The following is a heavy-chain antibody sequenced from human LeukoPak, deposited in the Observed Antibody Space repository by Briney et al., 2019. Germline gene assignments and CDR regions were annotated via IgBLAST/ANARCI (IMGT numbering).Heavy chain of an antibody. V-gene: IGHV4-39*01. Sequence: SETLSLTCTVSGDSISSGSYSRDWIRHPPGKGLEWIGSIYYGGNTYHNPSLKSRVTISVDTSKNQFSLKLSSVTAGDTAVYYCARHRGGLPELNWYLDLWGRGTLVTVSS. CDR3: ARHRGGLPELNWYLDL. CDR2: IYYGGNT. CDR1: GDSISSGSYS. D-gene: IGHD3-16*01. J-gene: IGHJ2*01.